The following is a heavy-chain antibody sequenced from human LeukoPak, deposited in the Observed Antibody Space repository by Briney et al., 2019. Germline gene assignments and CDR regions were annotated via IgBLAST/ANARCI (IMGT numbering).Heavy chain of an antibody. CDR3: ARGDSGSYYDSSGSISYYFDF. Sequence: SETLSLTCTVSGGSISSYYWSWIRQPPGKGLEWIGYIYYSGSTNYNPSLKSRVTISVDTSKNHFSLKLSSVSAADTAVYYCARGDSGSYYDSSGSISYYFDFWGQGTLVTVSS. CDR2: IYYSGST. CDR1: GGSISSYY. V-gene: IGHV4-59*01. J-gene: IGHJ4*02. D-gene: IGHD3-22*01.